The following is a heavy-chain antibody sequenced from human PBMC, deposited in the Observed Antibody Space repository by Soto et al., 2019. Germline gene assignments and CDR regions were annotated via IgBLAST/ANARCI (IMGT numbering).Heavy chain of an antibody. J-gene: IGHJ5*02. V-gene: IGHV4-59*11. D-gene: IGHD3-16*01. CDR3: ASGGKWFDP. CDR2: MYYNGNI. CDR1: GCSIGNHY. Sequence: PSETLPHTCNFAGCSIGNHYLLWVRQSPEKGLEWIGYMYYNGNINYNPSLKSRVTISIDTSKNQFSLTLKSVTAADTAVYYCASGGKWFDPWGKGVLVPVSS.